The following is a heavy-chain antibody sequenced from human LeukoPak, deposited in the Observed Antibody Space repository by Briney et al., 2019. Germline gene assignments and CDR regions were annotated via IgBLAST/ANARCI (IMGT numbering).Heavy chain of an antibody. CDR3: AKGGYSYGPADI. CDR1: GGSISSYY. V-gene: IGHV4-59*06. D-gene: IGHD5-18*01. Sequence: PSETLSLTCTVSGGSISSYYWSWIRQPPGKGLEWIGYIYYSGSTYYNPSLKSRVTISVDTSKNQFSLKLSSVTAADTAVYYCAKGGYSYGPADIWGQGTMVTVSS. J-gene: IGHJ3*02. CDR2: IYYSGST.